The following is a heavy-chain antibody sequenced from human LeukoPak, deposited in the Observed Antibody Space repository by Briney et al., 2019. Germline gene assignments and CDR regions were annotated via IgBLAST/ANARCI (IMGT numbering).Heavy chain of an antibody. Sequence: GGSLRLSCAASGFTFSSYGMHWVRQAPGKGLEWMAFIRYDGSNKYYADSVKGRFTISRDNSKNTLYLQMNSLRAEDTAVYYCAKMDTAMVTGYYYYYMDVWGKGTTVTVSS. CDR3: AKMDTAMVTGYYYYYMDV. CDR2: IRYDGSNK. D-gene: IGHD5-18*01. CDR1: GFTFSSYG. V-gene: IGHV3-30*02. J-gene: IGHJ6*03.